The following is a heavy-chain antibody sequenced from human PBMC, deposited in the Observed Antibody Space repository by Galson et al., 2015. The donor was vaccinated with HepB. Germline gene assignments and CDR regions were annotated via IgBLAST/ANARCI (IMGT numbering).Heavy chain of an antibody. V-gene: IGHV3-23*01. D-gene: IGHD3-3*02. J-gene: IGHJ4*02. CDR2: IGGYGFDT. Sequence: SLRLSCAASGFTFSSCAMTWVRQAPGKGLERISSIGGYGFDTYYADSVKGRFTISRDNSKNTVYLQMNSLRVDDTAVYFCAKGTPRTSIFGVVIMAWDYWGQGTLVTVSS. CDR3: AKGTPRTSIFGVVIMAWDY. CDR1: GFTFSSCA.